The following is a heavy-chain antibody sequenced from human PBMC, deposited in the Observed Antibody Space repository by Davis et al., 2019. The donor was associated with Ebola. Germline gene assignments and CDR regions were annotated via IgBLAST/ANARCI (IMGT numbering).Heavy chain of an antibody. J-gene: IGHJ4*02. Sequence: LRLSCTVSGGSISSDDYYWSWIRQPPGKGLEWIGYIYYSGTTYYNPSLKSRLAISLDTSKSQFSLKLTSVTAADTAVYYCARVLRPFGGIIADYYFDYWGQGSLVTVSS. D-gene: IGHD3-16*02. CDR2: IYYSGTT. CDR1: GGSISSDDYY. CDR3: ARVLRPFGGIIADYYFDY. V-gene: IGHV4-30-4*01.